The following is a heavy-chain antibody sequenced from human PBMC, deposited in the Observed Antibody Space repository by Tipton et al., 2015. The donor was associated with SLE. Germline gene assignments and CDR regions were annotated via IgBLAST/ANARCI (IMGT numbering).Heavy chain of an antibody. J-gene: IGHJ3*02. D-gene: IGHD5-18*01. CDR2: IRSKAYGGTT. CDR1: GFTFTNYA. Sequence: SLRLSCAASGFTFTNYAMTWVRQAPGKGLEWVSFIRSKAYGGTTEYAASVKGRFTISRDDSKSIAYLQMNSLKTEDTAVYYCTRGWIRMRIDAFDIWGQGTMVTVSS. V-gene: IGHV3-49*04. CDR3: TRGWIRMRIDAFDI.